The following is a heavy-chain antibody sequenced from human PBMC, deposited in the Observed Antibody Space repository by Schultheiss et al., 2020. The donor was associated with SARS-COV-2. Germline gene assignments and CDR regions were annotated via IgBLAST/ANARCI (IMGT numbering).Heavy chain of an antibody. J-gene: IGHJ5*02. Sequence: SETLSLTCTVSGGSISSSNWWSWVRQPPGKGLEWIGEIYHSGSTYYNPSLKSRVTISVDTSKNQFSLKLTSVTAADTAVYYCARLLSRSPLYSSGFNWFDPWGQGTLVTVSS. CDR1: GGSISSSNW. CDR3: ARLLSRSPLYSSGFNWFDP. CDR2: IYHSGST. V-gene: IGHV4-4*02. D-gene: IGHD6-19*01.